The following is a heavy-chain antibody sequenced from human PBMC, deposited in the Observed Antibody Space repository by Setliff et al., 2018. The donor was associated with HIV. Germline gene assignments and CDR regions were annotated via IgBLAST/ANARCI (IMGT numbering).Heavy chain of an antibody. CDR2: ISGSGGNT. CDR1: GFTFRSYA. D-gene: IGHD2-2*01. V-gene: IGHV3-23*01. Sequence: GGSLRLSCGASGFTFRSYAMNWVRQAPGKGLEWVSTISGSGGNTHYADSVKGRFTIFRNNSKNTLYLQMNSLRAEDTAVYYCAKMDVVVIPAAIRYWGQGTLVTVSS. J-gene: IGHJ4*02. CDR3: AKMDVVVIPAAIRY.